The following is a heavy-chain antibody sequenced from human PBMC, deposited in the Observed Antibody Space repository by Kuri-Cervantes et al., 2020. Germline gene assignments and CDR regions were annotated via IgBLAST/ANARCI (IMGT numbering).Heavy chain of an antibody. CDR1: GGSFSGYY. Sequence: GSLRPSCAVYGGSFSGYYWSWIRQPPGKGLEWIGEINHSGSTNSNPSLKSRVTISVDTTKNQFSLKLNSVTAADTAVYYCARGNQGPRCFDLWGRGTLVTVSS. CDR2: INHSGST. CDR3: ARGNQGPRCFDL. J-gene: IGHJ2*01. V-gene: IGHV4-34*01.